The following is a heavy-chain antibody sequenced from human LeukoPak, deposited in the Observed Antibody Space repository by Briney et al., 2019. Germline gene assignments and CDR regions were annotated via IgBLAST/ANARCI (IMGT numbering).Heavy chain of an antibody. CDR2: IKQDGSEK. V-gene: IGHV3-7*01. Sequence: GGSLRLSCAASGFTFSSYWMSWVRQAPGTGLEWVANIKQDGSEKYYVDSVKGRFTISRDNAKNSLYLQMNSLRAEDTAVYYCARVIKVLRYFARTYYFDYWGQGTLVTVSS. CDR3: ARVIKVLRYFARTYYFDY. J-gene: IGHJ4*02. CDR1: GFTFSSYW. D-gene: IGHD3-9*01.